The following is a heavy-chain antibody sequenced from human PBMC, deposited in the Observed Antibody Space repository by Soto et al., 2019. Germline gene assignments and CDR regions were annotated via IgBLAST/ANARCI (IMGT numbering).Heavy chain of an antibody. J-gene: IGHJ4*02. V-gene: IGHV3-33*01. CDR1: GFTFSSYG. CDR2: IWYDGSNK. Sequence: QVQLVESGGGVVQPGRSLRLSCAASGFTFSSYGMHWVRQAPGKGLEWVAVIWYDGSNKYYADSVKGRFTISRDNSKNTLYLQMNSLRAEDTAVYCCARDPGIVVVTTNYFDYWGQGTLVTVSS. CDR3: ARDPGIVVVTTNYFDY. D-gene: IGHD3-22*01.